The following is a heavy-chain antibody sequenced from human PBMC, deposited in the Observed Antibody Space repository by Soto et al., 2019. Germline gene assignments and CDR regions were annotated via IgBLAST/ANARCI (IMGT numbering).Heavy chain of an antibody. CDR3: ARVTGRYFYSMDV. V-gene: IGHV4-34*01. J-gene: IGHJ6*02. CDR1: GGSFSGYY. Sequence: QVQLQQWGAGLLKPSETLSLTCAVYGGSFSGYYWSWIRQRPGKGLEWIGEINHSGSTNYNPSLKCRVTISVDTSKNQFSLKLSSVTAADTAVYYCARVTGRYFYSMDVWGQGTTVTVSS. CDR2: INHSGST.